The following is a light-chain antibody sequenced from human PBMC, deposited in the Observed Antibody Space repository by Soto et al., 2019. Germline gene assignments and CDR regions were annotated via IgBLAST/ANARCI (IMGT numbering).Light chain of an antibody. CDR1: QSVSSY. Sequence: EIVLTQSPATLSLSPGERATLSCRASQSVSSYLAWYQQKPGQAPRLLIYDASNRATGIPARFSGSGSGTDCTLTSSSLAPEDFAVYYCQQRSNLPPYTFGQGTKLEIK. CDR3: QQRSNLPPYT. J-gene: IGKJ2*01. CDR2: DAS. V-gene: IGKV3-11*01.